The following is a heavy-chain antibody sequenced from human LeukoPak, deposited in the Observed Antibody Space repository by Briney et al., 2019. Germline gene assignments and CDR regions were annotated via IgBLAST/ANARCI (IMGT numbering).Heavy chain of an antibody. J-gene: IGHJ4*02. V-gene: IGHV4-39*01. Sequence: PSETLSLTCTVSGGSVSSSSYYWGWIRQPPGKGLEWIGSIYHSGSTYYNPSLKSRVTISVDTSKNQFSLKLSSVTAADTAVYYCARHLLRIYYDSSGYPRTFDYWGQGTLVTVSS. CDR1: GGSVSSSSYY. D-gene: IGHD3-22*01. CDR2: IYHSGST. CDR3: ARHLLRIYYDSSGYPRTFDY.